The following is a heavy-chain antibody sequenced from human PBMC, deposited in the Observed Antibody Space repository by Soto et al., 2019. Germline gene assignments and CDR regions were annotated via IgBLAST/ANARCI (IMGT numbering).Heavy chain of an antibody. CDR3: AREDYGDYLLIEY. V-gene: IGHV3-30-3*01. D-gene: IGHD4-17*01. J-gene: IGHJ4*02. CDR1: GFTFSSYA. Sequence: QVQLVESGGGVVQPGRSMRLSCAASGFTFSSYAMHWVRQAPGKGLEWVAVISYDGSNKYYADSVKGRFTISRDNSKNTLYLQMNRRRAEDMAVYYCAREDYGDYLLIEYWGQGTLVTVS. CDR2: ISYDGSNK.